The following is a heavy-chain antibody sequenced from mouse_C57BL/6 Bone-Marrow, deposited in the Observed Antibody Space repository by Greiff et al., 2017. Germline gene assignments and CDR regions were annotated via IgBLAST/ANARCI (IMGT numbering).Heavy chain of an antibody. CDR1: GYTFTSYW. D-gene: IGHD2-1*01. CDR3: ARARGYGNYGFDY. CDR2: IDPNSGGT. V-gene: IGHV1-72*01. Sequence: QVQLQQPGAELVKPGASVKLSCKASGYTFTSYWMHWVKQRPGRGLEWIGRIDPNSGGTTYNEKFKSKATLTVDKPSSTASMQLSSLTSEDSAVXDCARARGYGNYGFDYWGQGTTLTVSS. J-gene: IGHJ2*01.